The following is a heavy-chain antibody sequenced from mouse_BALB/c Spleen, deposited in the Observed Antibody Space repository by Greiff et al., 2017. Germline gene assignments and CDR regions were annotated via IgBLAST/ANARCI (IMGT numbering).Heavy chain of an antibody. Sequence: VKLMESGAELARPGASVKMSCKASGYTFTSYTMHWVKQRPGQGLEWIGYINPSSGYTNYNQKFKDKATLTADKSSSTAYMQLSSLTSEDSAVYYCARELRRSDYWGQGTTLTVSS. D-gene: IGHD2-12*01. CDR1: GYTFTSYT. J-gene: IGHJ2*01. V-gene: IGHV1-4*01. CDR3: ARELRRSDY. CDR2: INPSSGYT.